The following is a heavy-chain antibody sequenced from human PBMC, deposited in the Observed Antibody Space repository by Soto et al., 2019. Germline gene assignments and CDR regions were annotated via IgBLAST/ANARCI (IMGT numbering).Heavy chain of an antibody. CDR3: ATEGGAEVGFNPLNMNV. D-gene: IGHD6-13*01. CDR2: IVVGSGNT. Sequence: GASEKFSCKASGFTFTSSAVQWVRQARGQRLEWIGWIVVGSGNTNYAQKFQERVTITRDMSTSTAYMELSSLRSEDTAVYYCATEGGAEVGFNPLNMNVGGQGTTVTVSS. CDR1: GFTFTSSA. J-gene: IGHJ6*02. V-gene: IGHV1-58*01.